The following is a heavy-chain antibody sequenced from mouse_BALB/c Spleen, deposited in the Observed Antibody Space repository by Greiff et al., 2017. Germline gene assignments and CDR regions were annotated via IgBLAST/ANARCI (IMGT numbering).Heavy chain of an antibody. CDR3: ARVEILGYAGFAY. J-gene: IGHJ3*01. Sequence: QVQLQQSGPGLAAPSQSLSITCTVSGFSLTSYGVHWVRQPPGKGLEWLGVIWAGGSTNYNSALMSRLSISKDNSKSQVFLKMNSLQTDDTAMYYCARVEILGYAGFAYWGQGTLVTVSA. V-gene: IGHV2-9*02. CDR2: IWAGGST. D-gene: IGHD2-2*01. CDR1: GFSLTSYG.